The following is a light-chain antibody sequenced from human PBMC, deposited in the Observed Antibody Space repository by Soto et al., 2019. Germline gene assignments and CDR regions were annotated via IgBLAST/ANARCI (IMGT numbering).Light chain of an antibody. V-gene: IGLV6-57*02. CDR2: EDN. CDR3: QSYDSSNHVV. CDR1: GGSISANY. J-gene: IGLJ2*01. Sequence: NFMLTQPHSVSESPGKTVTISCTGSGGSISANYVQWCQQRPGSAPTTVLYEDNQRPSGVPDRFSGSIDTSSNSASLTISRLKTEDEADYYCQSYDSSNHVVFGGGTKLTVL.